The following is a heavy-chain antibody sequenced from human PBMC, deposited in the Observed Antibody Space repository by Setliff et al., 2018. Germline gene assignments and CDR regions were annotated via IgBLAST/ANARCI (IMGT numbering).Heavy chain of an antibody. J-gene: IGHJ4*02. Sequence: VASVKVSCKTSGYTFTNYGITWVRQAPGQGLEWMGWNNNYSFKTNYPQKFLGRVTVTTDTSTGTAYMELGSLTSDDTAIYYCARINFYVSSGYYYAPDYWGPGTLVTVSS. V-gene: IGHV1-18*01. CDR2: NNNYSFKT. D-gene: IGHD3-22*01. CDR3: ARINFYVSSGYYYAPDY. CDR1: GYTFTNYG.